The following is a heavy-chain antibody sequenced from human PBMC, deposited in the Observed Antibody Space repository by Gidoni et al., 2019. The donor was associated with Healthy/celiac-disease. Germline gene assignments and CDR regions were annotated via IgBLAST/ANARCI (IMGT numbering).Heavy chain of an antibody. D-gene: IGHD3-9*01. V-gene: IGHV4-31*11. CDR3: ARTRDLTRLGP. Sequence: QVQLQESGPGLVKPSQTLSLTCAVSGGTISSGGYYWSWIRQHPGKGLAWIGYIYYSGSTYYNPSLKRRVTISVDTSKNQFSLKLSSVTAADTAVYYCARTRDLTRLGPWGQGTLVTVSS. J-gene: IGHJ4*02. CDR2: IYYSGST. CDR1: GGTISSGGYY.